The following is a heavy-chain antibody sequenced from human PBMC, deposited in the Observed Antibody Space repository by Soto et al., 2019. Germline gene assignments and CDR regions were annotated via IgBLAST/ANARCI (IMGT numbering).Heavy chain of an antibody. V-gene: IGHV3-7*01. CDR1: GLTLSSYW. CDR2: IKQDGSEK. CDR3: ARDPGDFDY. J-gene: IGHJ4*02. Sequence: GGSLRLSCEASGLTLSSYWMSWVGQAPGKGLEWVANIKQDGSEKYYVDSVKGRFTISRDNAKNSLYLQMNSLRAEDTAVYYCARDPGDFDYWGQGTLVTVSS. D-gene: IGHD1-26*01.